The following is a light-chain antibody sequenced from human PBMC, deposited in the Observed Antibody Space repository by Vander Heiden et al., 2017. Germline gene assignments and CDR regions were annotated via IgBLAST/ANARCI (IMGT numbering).Light chain of an antibody. CDR2: GTS. J-gene: IGLJ2*01. CDR1: SPNIGAGH. Sequence: QSVLTQPPSASGTPGQRVTIFCSGSSPNIGAGHVNWYPQVPGAAPKVVIYGTSQRPSGVPDRFSGSKSGTSATLAISGLRSDDGADYYCASWDDSLSVVLFGGGTRLTVL. V-gene: IGLV1-47*01. CDR3: ASWDDSLSVVL.